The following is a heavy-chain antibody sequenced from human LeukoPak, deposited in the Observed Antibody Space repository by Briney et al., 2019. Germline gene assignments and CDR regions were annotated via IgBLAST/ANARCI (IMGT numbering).Heavy chain of an antibody. D-gene: IGHD3-10*01. CDR3: AMTKPYYYGSGSYYYYYGMDV. J-gene: IGHJ6*04. V-gene: IGHV3-30*03. Sequence: GGSLRLSCAASGFTFSNYGMHRVRQAPGKGLEWVAVISYDGSNKFYADSVKGRFTISRDNSKNTLHLQMNSLRAEDTAVFYCAMTKPYYYGSGSYYYYYGMDVWGKGTTVTVSS. CDR1: GFTFSNYG. CDR2: ISYDGSNK.